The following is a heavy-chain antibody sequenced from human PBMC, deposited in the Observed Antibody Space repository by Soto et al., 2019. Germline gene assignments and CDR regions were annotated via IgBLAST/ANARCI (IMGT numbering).Heavy chain of an antibody. CDR1: GYSISSGYY. CDR3: ARVHISGHGVDY. Sequence: SETLSLTCAVSGYSISSGYYWAWIRQPPGQGLEWFGSISHSGSTYYNPSLKSRVTISVHTSKNQFSLDLTSVAAADTAIYYCARVHISGHGVDYWGQGTLVTVSS. J-gene: IGHJ4*02. V-gene: IGHV4-38-2*01. D-gene: IGHD5-12*01. CDR2: ISHSGST.